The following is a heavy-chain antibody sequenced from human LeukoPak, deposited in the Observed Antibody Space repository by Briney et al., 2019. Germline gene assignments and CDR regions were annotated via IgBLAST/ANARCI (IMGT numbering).Heavy chain of an antibody. D-gene: IGHD2-15*01. CDR1: GGSISNYY. CDR2: IYSSGST. J-gene: IGHJ4*02. Sequence: SETLSLTSTVSGGSISNYYWNWIRQPPGKGLEWIGYIYSSGSTNYNPSLKSRVTISVDTSKNQFSLKLTSVTAADTAVYYCARSAYSTYFDFWGRGTLVTVSS. V-gene: IGHV4-59*01. CDR3: ARSAYSTYFDF.